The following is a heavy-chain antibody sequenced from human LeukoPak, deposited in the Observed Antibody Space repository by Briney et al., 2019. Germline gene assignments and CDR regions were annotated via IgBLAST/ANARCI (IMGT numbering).Heavy chain of an antibody. D-gene: IGHD3-22*01. Sequence: GGSLRLSCAASRFTFSNYAMSWVRQAPGKGLEWVSTISGSGGSTYYADSVKGRFTISRDNSKNTLHLQINSLRAEDTAVYYCAKSAYYDSSGYYREYYFDYWGQGTLVTVSS. CDR3: AKSAYYDSSGYYREYYFDY. V-gene: IGHV3-23*01. CDR1: RFTFSNYA. CDR2: ISGSGGST. J-gene: IGHJ4*02.